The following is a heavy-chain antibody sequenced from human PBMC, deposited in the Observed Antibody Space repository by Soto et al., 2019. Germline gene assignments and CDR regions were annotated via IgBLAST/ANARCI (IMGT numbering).Heavy chain of an antibody. D-gene: IGHD3-9*01. CDR3: ARAGNDFYWFWRASNLPYSHY. CDR2: IIPIFGTA. J-gene: IGHJ4*01. CDR1: GGTFSSYA. Sequence: RAPVKVSCKASGGTFSSYAISWVRQAPGQGLEWMGGIIPIFGTANYAQKFQGRVTITADESTSTAYMELSSLRSEVTAGYYCARAGNDFYWFWRASNLPYSHY. V-gene: IGHV1-69*13.